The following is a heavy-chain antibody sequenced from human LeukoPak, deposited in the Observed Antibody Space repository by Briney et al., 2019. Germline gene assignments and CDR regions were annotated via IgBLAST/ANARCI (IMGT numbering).Heavy chain of an antibody. CDR2: IYSGGST. CDR1: GFTLSSNY. J-gene: IGHJ4*02. Sequence: GGSLRLSCAASGFTLSSNYMSWVRQAPGKGLEWVSIYSGGSTYYADSVKGRFTISRDNSKNTLYLQMNSLRADDTAVYYCARIYPRLAAAGNWGQGTLVTVSS. V-gene: IGHV3-66*01. CDR3: ARIYPRLAAAGN. D-gene: IGHD6-13*01.